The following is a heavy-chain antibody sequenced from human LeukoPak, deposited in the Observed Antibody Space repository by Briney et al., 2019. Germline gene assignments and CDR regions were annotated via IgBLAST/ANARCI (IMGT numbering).Heavy chain of an antibody. CDR2: ISSSGGST. Sequence: GGSLRLSCSASGFIFSSYAMHWVRQAPGKRLEYASAISSSGGSTYYADSVKGRFTISRDNSKNTLYMQMNSLRAEDTAIYYCAKDVNRVVRGVFNYWGQGTLVTVSS. CDR3: AKDVNRVVRGVFNY. V-gene: IGHV3-64*04. CDR1: GFIFSSYA. J-gene: IGHJ4*02. D-gene: IGHD3-10*01.